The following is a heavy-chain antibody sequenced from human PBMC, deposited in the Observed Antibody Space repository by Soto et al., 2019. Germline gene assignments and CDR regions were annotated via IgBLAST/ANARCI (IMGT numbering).Heavy chain of an antibody. CDR2: IYHSGST. V-gene: IGHV4-4*02. CDR1: GGSISSSNW. CDR3: ARDRVWFGELTHAFDI. J-gene: IGHJ3*02. Sequence: QVQLQESGPGLVKPSGTLSLTCAVSGGSISSSNWWSWVRQPPGKGLEWIGEIYHSGSTNYNPSLKSRVTISVDKSQNQFSLKLSSVTAADTAVYYCARDRVWFGELTHAFDIWGQGTMVTVSS. D-gene: IGHD3-10*01.